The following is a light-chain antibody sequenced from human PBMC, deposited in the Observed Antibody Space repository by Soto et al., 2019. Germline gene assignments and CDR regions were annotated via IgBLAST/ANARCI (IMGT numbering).Light chain of an antibody. V-gene: IGKV3-15*01. CDR1: QSVSSN. CDR3: QQYNKWTRT. Sequence: EIVMTQSPATLSVSPGERVTLSCSASQSVSSNLAWYQQKPGQSPSLLIYGASTRATGIPARFSGSGSGTEFTLSISSLQSEDFAVYYCQQYNKWTRTFGGGTKVEIK. J-gene: IGKJ4*01. CDR2: GAS.